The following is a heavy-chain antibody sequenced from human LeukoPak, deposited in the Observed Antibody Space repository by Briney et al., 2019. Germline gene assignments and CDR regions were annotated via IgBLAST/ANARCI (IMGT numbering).Heavy chain of an antibody. CDR1: GGTFSSYA. CDR3: ARIPFLGGDCYSGSCGDY. J-gene: IGHJ4*02. Sequence: ASVKVSCKASGGTFSSYAISWVRQASGQGHEWMGGIIPIFGTANYAQKFQGRVTITADESTSTAYMELSSLRSEDTAVYYCARIPFLGGDCYSGSCGDYWGQGTLVTVSS. CDR2: IIPIFGTA. V-gene: IGHV1-69*13. D-gene: IGHD2-21*02.